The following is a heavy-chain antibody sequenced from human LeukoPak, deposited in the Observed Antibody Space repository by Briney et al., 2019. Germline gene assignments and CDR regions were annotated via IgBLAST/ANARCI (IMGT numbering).Heavy chain of an antibody. V-gene: IGHV3-23*01. Sequence: GGSLRLSCAASGFTFSSYAMSWVRQAPGKGLRWVSTINDNGDGTYYADSVTGRFTISRDNFKNTLYLQMNSLRAEDTAVYYCARTKHYHDSSGYYYYYGMDVWGQGTTVTVSS. CDR1: GFTFSSYA. CDR3: ARTKHYHDSSGYYYYYGMDV. CDR2: INDNGDGT. D-gene: IGHD3-22*01. J-gene: IGHJ6*02.